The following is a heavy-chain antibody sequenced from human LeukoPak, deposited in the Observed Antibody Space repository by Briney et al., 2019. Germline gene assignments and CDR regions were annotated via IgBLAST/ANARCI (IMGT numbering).Heavy chain of an antibody. CDR1: GFTFSSYS. J-gene: IGHJ3*02. Sequence: GGSLRLSCAASGFTFSSYSMNWVRQAPGKGLEWVSSISSSSSYIYYADSVKGRFTISRDNAKNSLYLQMNSLRAEDTAVYYCARDRVVVPAAMDVVVVAAKDAFDIWGQGTMVTVSS. V-gene: IGHV3-21*01. D-gene: IGHD2-2*01. CDR2: ISSSSSYI. CDR3: ARDRVVVPAAMDVVVVAAKDAFDI.